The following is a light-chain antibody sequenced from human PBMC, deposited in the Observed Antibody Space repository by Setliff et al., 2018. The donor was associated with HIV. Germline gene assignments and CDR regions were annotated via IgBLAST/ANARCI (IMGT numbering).Light chain of an antibody. Sequence: SALTQPASVSGSPGQSITISCTGTSTDVGGYDYVSWYQHHTGKAPKLIIYDVNNRPSGVSDRFSGSKSGNTASLTISGLQADDEAHYYCCSYADSNAFVFGTGTKVTVL. CDR1: STDVGGYDY. V-gene: IGLV2-14*01. J-gene: IGLJ1*01. CDR3: CSYADSNAFV. CDR2: DVN.